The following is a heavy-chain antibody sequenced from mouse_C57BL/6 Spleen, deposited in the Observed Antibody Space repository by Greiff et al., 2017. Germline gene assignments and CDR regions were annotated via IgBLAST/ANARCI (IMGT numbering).Heavy chain of an antibody. Sequence: EVQLVESGGGLVKPGGSLKLSCAASGFTFSSYTMSWVRQTPEKRLEWVATISGGGGNTYYPDSVKGRFTISRDNAKNTLYLQMSSLRSEDTALYYCARQREGFAYWGQGTLVTVSA. V-gene: IGHV5-9*01. J-gene: IGHJ3*01. CDR3: ARQREGFAY. CDR2: ISGGGGNT. CDR1: GFTFSSYT.